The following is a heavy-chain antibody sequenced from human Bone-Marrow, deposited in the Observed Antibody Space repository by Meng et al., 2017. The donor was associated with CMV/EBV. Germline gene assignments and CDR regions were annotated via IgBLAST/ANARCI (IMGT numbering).Heavy chain of an antibody. D-gene: IGHD3-10*01. CDR1: GNTFTTHY. V-gene: IGHV1-46*01. CDR3: ATDHIETQRDYYLDN. J-gene: IGHJ4*02. Sequence: ASVKVSCKASGNTFTTHYVHWVRQAPGQGLEWMGIINPSSGSTIHAQRFQGRVTMTRDTSTSTVYMELNSLRSEDTAVYYFATDHIETQRDYYLDNWGQGTMVTVSS. CDR2: INPSSGST.